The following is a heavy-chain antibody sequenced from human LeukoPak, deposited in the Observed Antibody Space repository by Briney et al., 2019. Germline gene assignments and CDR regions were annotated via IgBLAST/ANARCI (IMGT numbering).Heavy chain of an antibody. J-gene: IGHJ2*01. CDR1: GYTFTSYD. CDR2: MNPNSGNT. CDR3: ARRALQADCWYFDL. V-gene: IGHV1-8*03. D-gene: IGHD3/OR15-3a*01. Sequence: ASVKVSCKASGYTFTSYDINWVRQATGQGLEWMGWMNPNSGNTGYAQKFQGRVTITRNTSISTAYMELSSLRSEDTAVYYCARRALQADCWYFDLWGRGTLVTVSS.